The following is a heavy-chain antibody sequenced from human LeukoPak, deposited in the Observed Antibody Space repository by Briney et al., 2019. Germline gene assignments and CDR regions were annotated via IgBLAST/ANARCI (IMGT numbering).Heavy chain of an antibody. D-gene: IGHD5-12*01. CDR3: TRGGYSGFETIDH. J-gene: IGHJ4*02. V-gene: IGHV1-2*02. CDR2: INANTGDT. Sequence: ASVKVSCKASGYRFAGYYMHWVRQAPGQGLEWMGWINANTGDTNYAQKFQGGVTMTRNTSITTAYMELSRLRSDDTAVYYCTRGGYSGFETIDHWGQGTLVTVSP. CDR1: GYRFAGYY.